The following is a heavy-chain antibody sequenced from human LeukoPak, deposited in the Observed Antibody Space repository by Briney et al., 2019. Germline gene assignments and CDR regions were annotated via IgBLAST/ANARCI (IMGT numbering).Heavy chain of an antibody. V-gene: IGHV3-48*01. CDR3: ARSHHRRVYDYVWGSYPY. CDR1: GFTFSSYS. J-gene: IGHJ4*02. D-gene: IGHD3-16*02. CDR2: VSSSSSTI. Sequence: GGSLRLSCAASGFTFSSYSMNWVRQAPGKGLEWVSYVSSSSSTIYYADSVKGRFTISRDNAKNSLYLQMNSLRAEDTAVYYCARSHHRRVYDYVWGSYPYWGQGTLVTVSS.